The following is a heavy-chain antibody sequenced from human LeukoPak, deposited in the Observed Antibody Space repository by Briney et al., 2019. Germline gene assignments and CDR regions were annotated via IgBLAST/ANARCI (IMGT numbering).Heavy chain of an antibody. Sequence: GGSLRLSCADSGFTFSSYWMHWVRQAPGKGLVWVSRINSDGSSTIYADSVKGRFTISRDNAKNTLYLQMNILRAEDTAVYYCARAYSGNYYNWFDPWGQGTLVTVSS. J-gene: IGHJ5*02. CDR3: ARAYSGNYYNWFDP. V-gene: IGHV3-74*01. D-gene: IGHD1-26*01. CDR1: GFTFSSYW. CDR2: INSDGSST.